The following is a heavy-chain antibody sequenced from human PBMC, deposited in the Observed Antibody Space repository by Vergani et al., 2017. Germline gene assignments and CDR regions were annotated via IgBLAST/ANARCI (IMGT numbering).Heavy chain of an antibody. D-gene: IGHD6-6*01. CDR1: GFTFSSYA. CDR3: AKGCSSSLEVIDY. CDR2: ISGSGGST. J-gene: IGHJ4*02. V-gene: IGHV3-23*01. Sequence: EVQLLESGGGLVQPGGSLRLSCAASGFTFSSYAMSWVRQAPGKGLEWVSAISGSGGSTYYADSVKGRFTISRDNSKNSLYLQMNSLRAEDTAVCYCAKGCSSSLEVIDYWGQGTLVIVSS.